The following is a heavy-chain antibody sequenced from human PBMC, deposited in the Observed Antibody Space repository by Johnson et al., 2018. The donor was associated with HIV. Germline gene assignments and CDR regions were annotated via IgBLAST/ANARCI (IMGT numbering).Heavy chain of an antibody. CDR2: ISYDGSNK. Sequence: QVQFVESGGGVVQPGRSLRLSCAASGFTFSSYAMHWVRQAPGKGLEWVAVISYDGSNKYYADSVKGRFTISRDNSKNTLYLQMNSLRAEDTALYYCWRGVPDYVDAFDIWGQGTMVTVSS. D-gene: IGHD4-17*01. V-gene: IGHV3-30*14. CDR3: WRGVPDYVDAFDI. J-gene: IGHJ3*02. CDR1: GFTFSSYA.